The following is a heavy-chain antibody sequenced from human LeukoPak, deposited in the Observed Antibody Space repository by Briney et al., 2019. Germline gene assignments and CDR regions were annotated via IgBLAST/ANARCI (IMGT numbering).Heavy chain of an antibody. Sequence: PETLSLTCTVSGGSISSNSYYWGWIRQPPGKGLEWIGSIYYSGSTYYNSSLKSRVTISLDTSKNQFSLKLSSVTAADTAVYYCARHTVYYGKDVWGQGTTVTVSS. CDR2: IYYSGST. CDR1: GGSISSNSYY. J-gene: IGHJ6*02. D-gene: IGHD4-17*01. V-gene: IGHV4-39*01. CDR3: ARHTVYYGKDV.